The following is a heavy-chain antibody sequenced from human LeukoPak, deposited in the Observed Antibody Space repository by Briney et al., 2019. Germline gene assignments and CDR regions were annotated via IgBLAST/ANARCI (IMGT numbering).Heavy chain of an antibody. CDR2: IKQDGSEK. CDR1: GFTFSSYW. J-gene: IGHJ4*02. Sequence: GGSLRLSCAASGFTFSSYWMSWVRQAPGKGLEWVANIKQDGSEKYYVDSVKGRFTISRDNAKNSLYLQMNSLRAEDTAVYYCARDWGGYDSKFAYWGQGTLVTVSS. V-gene: IGHV3-7*01. D-gene: IGHD5-12*01. CDR3: ARDWGGYDSKFAY.